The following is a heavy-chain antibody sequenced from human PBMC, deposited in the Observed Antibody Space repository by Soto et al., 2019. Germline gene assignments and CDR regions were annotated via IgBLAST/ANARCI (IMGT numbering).Heavy chain of an antibody. V-gene: IGHV5-10-1*01. Sequence: PGESLKISCKGSGYSFTSYWISWVRQMPGKGLEWMGRIDPSDSYTNYSPSFQGHVTISADKSISTAYLQWSSLKASDTAMYYCAGRPAAAGGPGSYYYGMDVWGQGTTVTVSS. CDR2: IDPSDSYT. D-gene: IGHD6-13*01. J-gene: IGHJ6*02. CDR1: GYSFTSYW. CDR3: AGRPAAAGGPGSYYYGMDV.